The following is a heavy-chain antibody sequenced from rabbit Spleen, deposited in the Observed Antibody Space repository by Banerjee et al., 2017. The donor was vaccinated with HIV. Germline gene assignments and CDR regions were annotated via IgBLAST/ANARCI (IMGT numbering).Heavy chain of an antibody. CDR1: GFTISSYS. J-gene: IGHJ6*01. Sequence: QEQLEESGGGLVTPGGTLTLTCQASGFTISSYSMGWVRQAPGKGLQYIGYISAGSSTYYASWAKGRFTISKTSSTTVTLQMTSLTAADTATYFCARDTSSSFSSYGMDLWGQGTLVTVS. D-gene: IGHD1-1*01. CDR2: ISAGSST. V-gene: IGHV1S45*01. CDR3: ARDTSSSFSSYGMDL.